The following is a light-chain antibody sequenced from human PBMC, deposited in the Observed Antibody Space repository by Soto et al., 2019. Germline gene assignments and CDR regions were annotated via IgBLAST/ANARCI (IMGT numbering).Light chain of an antibody. Sequence: DIQMTQSHSTLSASVGDKVTITCRASLSISSWLAWYQQKPGKAPKLLIYKASALESGVPSRFSGSGSETDFTLTISILQPDDSATYFCQLYHSHSPSYTVCQGTKLEI. CDR2: KAS. CDR1: LSISSW. J-gene: IGKJ2*01. V-gene: IGKV1-5*03. CDR3: QLYHSHSPSYT.